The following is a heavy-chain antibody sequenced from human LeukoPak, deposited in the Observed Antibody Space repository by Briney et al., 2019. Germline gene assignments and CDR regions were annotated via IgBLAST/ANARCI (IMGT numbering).Heavy chain of an antibody. D-gene: IGHD2-15*01. V-gene: IGHV3-33*06. J-gene: IGHJ5*02. CDR1: GFTFSSYG. CDR2: IWYDGSNK. CDR3: AKDREGYCSGGSCYPGWFDP. Sequence: GRSLRLSCAASGFTFSSYGMHWVRQAPGKGLEWVAVIWYDGSNKYYADSVKGRFTISRDNSKNTLYPQMNSLRAEDTAVYYCAKDREGYCSGGSCYPGWFDPWGQGTLVTVSS.